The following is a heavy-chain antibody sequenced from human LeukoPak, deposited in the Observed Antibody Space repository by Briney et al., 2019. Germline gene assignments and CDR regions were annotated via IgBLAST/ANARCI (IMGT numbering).Heavy chain of an antibody. CDR2: IGGSGIGHST. J-gene: IGHJ4*02. V-gene: IGHV3-23*01. CDR1: GFTFSSYW. Sequence: GGTLRLSCAASGFTFSSYWMNWVRQAPGKGLEWVSGIGGSGIGHSTHYADSVKGRFTISRDNSKNMVYLQMDSLRAEDTALYYCARDSGWLRYHDWGQGALVTVSS. CDR3: ARDSGWLRYHD. D-gene: IGHD5-12*01.